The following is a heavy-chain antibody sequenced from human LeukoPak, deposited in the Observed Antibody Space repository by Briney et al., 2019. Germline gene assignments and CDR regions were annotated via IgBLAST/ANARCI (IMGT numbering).Heavy chain of an antibody. V-gene: IGHV1-18*01. D-gene: IGHD4-17*01. CDR3: ARDGLTTVTTPIDY. CDR1: GYTFSTYG. CDR2: ISGNNGNT. J-gene: IGHJ4*02. Sequence: ASVKVSCKSSGYTFSTYGISWVRQAPGQGLEWMGWISGNNGNTNYAQNFQGRVTMTTDTSMSTAYMELRSLRSDDTAVYYCARDGLTTVTTPIDYWGQGTMVTVSS.